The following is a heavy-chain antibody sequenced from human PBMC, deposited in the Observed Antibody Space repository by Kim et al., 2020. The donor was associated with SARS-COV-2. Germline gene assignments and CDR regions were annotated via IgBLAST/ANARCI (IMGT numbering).Heavy chain of an antibody. D-gene: IGHD6-13*01. Sequence: PSFQGQVTISADKSISTAYLQWSSLKASDTAMYYCARIIAAARTGDWFDPWGQGTLVTVSS. J-gene: IGHJ5*02. CDR3: ARIIAAARTGDWFDP. V-gene: IGHV5-51*01.